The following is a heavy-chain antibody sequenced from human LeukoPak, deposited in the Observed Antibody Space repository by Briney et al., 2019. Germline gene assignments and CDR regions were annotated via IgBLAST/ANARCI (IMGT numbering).Heavy chain of an antibody. Sequence: GGSLRLSCAASGLAFSSFWMHCVRQAPGKGLVWVSRINSDGSSTSYADSVKGRFTISRDNAKNTPYLHRNRLRAEDTAVYYCASSPIDYWGQGTLVTVSS. CDR2: INSDGSST. J-gene: IGHJ4*02. V-gene: IGHV3-74*01. CDR1: GLAFSSFW. CDR3: ASSPIDY.